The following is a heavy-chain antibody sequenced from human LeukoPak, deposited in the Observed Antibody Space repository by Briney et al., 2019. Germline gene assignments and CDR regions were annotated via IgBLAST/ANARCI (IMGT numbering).Heavy chain of an antibody. V-gene: IGHV4-59*12. J-gene: IGHJ4*02. CDR3: ARATLDIVVVPATQEERPPLAPNGSFDY. D-gene: IGHD2-2*01. CDR2: IYYSGST. CDR1: GGSISSYY. Sequence: TSETLSLTCTVSGGSISSYYWSWIWQPPGKGLEWIGYIYYSGSTNYNPSLKSRVTISVDTSKNQFSLKLSSVTAADTAVYYCARATLDIVVVPATQEERPPLAPNGSFDYWGQGTLVTVSS.